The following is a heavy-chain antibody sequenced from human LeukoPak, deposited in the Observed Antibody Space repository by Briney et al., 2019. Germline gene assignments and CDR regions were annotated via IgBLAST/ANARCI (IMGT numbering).Heavy chain of an antibody. J-gene: IGHJ4*02. CDR3: AKTPETHYYDFSGYYYYFDY. V-gene: IGHV3-23*01. CDR1: GFTFTNYA. Sequence: PGESLTLSCAASGFTFTNYAMSWVRQAPGKGLEWVSAIGGSGGGTYYADSVKGRFTISRDNSKNTLYLQMTGLRAEDTAIYYCAKTPETHYYDFSGYYYYFDYWGQGTLVTVSS. D-gene: IGHD3-22*01. CDR2: IGGSGGGT.